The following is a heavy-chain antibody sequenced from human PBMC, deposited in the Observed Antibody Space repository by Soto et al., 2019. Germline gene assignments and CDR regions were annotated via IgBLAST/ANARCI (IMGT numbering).Heavy chain of an antibody. CDR1: GGPVKGNY. J-gene: IGHJ4*02. CDR2: TGNT. V-gene: IGHV4-59*02. D-gene: IGHD5-18*01. Sequence: SETLSLTCTVSGGPVKGNYWSWIRQPPGKGLEWIGYTGNTNYNPSLESRVTISTDASRNQFSLTLSSVTAADTAVYYCARAGYTGTYSPFDYWGQGTQVTVS. CDR3: ARAGYTGTYSPFDY.